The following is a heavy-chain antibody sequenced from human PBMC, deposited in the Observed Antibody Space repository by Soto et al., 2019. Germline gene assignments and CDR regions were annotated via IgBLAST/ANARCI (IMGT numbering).Heavy chain of an antibody. CDR1: GFTFSSYA. CDR3: AKSRGSTPRLGGY. D-gene: IGHD5-12*01. CDR2: ISGSGGST. Sequence: EVQLLESGGGLVQPGGSLRLSCAASGFTFSSYAMSWVRQAPGKGLEWVSAISGSGGSTYYADSVKGRFTISRDNSKNTLHLQMNSLRAEDTAVYYCAKSRGSTPRLGGYWGQGTLVTVSS. J-gene: IGHJ4*02. V-gene: IGHV3-23*01.